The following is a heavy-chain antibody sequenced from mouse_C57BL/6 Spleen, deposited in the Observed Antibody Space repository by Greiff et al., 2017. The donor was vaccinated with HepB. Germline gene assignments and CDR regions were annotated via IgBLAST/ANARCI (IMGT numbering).Heavy chain of an antibody. CDR3: ARDYGSRDRFDY. CDR1: GYTFTSYW. V-gene: IGHV1-64*01. Sequence: QVQLQQPGAELVKPGASVKLSCKASGYTFTSYWMHWVKQRPGQGLEWIGLIHPNSGSTNYNEKFKSKATLTVDKSSSTAYMQLSSLTSEDSAVYYCARDYGSRDRFDYWGQGTTLTVSS. J-gene: IGHJ2*01. CDR2: IHPNSGST. D-gene: IGHD1-1*01.